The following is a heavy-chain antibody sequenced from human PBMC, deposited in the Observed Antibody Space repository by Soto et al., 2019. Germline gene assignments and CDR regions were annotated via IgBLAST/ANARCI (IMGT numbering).Heavy chain of an antibody. CDR2: INHSGST. D-gene: IGHD2-15*01. CDR1: GGSFSGYY. V-gene: IGHV4-34*01. CDR3: VGGYPWVGFDY. Sequence: PSETLSLTCAVYGGSFSGYYWSWIRQPPGKGLEWIGEINHSGSTNYNPSLKSRVTISVDTSKNQVSLKVSSVTAADTAMYICVGGYPWVGFDYWGQGTLVTVSS. J-gene: IGHJ4*02.